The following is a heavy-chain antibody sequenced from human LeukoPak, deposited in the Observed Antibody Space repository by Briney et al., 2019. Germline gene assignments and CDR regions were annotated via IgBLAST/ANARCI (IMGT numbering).Heavy chain of an antibody. J-gene: IGHJ5*02. CDR3: ARDRYCSGGSCSTYNWFDP. D-gene: IGHD2-15*01. CDR1: GGSISSYY. CDR2: IYTSGST. V-gene: IGHV4-4*07. Sequence: SETLSLTCTVSGGSISSYYWSWLRQPAGKGLEWIGRIYTSGSTNYNPSLKSRVTMSVDTSKNQFSLKLSSVTAADTAVYYCARDRYCSGGSCSTYNWFDPWGQGTLVTVSS.